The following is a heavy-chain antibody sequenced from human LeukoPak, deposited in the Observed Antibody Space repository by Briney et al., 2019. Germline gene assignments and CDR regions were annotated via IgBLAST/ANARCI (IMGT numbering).Heavy chain of an antibody. CDR2: IWNDGSEK. CDR3: ANPQSRGYDYLDY. D-gene: IGHD5-12*01. Sequence: GGSLRLSCAVSGFTFSSYGMHWVRQAPGKGLEWVAVIWNDGSEKYHADSVKGRFTISRDNSKNTLYLQMNSLRAEDTAVYYCANPQSRGYDYLDYWGQGTLVTVSS. CDR1: GFTFSSYG. J-gene: IGHJ4*02. V-gene: IGHV3-33*06.